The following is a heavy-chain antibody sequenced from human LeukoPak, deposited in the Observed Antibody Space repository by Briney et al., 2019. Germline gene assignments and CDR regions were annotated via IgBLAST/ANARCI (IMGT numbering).Heavy chain of an antibody. D-gene: IGHD4-23*01. Sequence: GGSLRLSCAASGFTFSGYWVHWVRQAPGKGLVWVSRINSGGSSTSSADSVEGRFTISRDNTKNTLYLQMNSLRAEDTAVYYCAKDSLRWSYFYYGMDVWGQGTTVTVSS. CDR2: INSGGSST. CDR1: GFTFSGYW. CDR3: AKDSLRWSYFYYGMDV. J-gene: IGHJ6*02. V-gene: IGHV3-74*01.